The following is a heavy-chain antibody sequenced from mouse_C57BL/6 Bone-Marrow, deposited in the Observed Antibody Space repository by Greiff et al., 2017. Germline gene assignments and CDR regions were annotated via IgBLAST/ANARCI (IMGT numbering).Heavy chain of an antibody. V-gene: IGHV1-69*01. D-gene: IGHD1-1*01. J-gene: IGHJ2*01. CDR1: GYTFTSYW. CDR3: ARTKVLRRYFDY. CDR2: IDPSDSYT. Sequence: QVQLQQPGAELVMPGASVKLSCKASGYTFTSYWMHWVKQRPGQGLEWIGEIDPSDSYTNYNQKFKGKSTLTVDKSSSTAYMQLSSLTSEDSAVYYGARTKVLRRYFDYWGQGTTLTVSS.